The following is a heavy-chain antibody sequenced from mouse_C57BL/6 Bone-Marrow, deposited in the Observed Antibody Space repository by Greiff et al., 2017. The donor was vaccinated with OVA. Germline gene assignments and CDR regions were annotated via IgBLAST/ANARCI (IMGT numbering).Heavy chain of an antibody. V-gene: IGHV1-81*01. CDR3: GTTSGAY. CDR2: IYPRSGNT. J-gene: IGHJ3*01. D-gene: IGHD1-1*01. CDR1: GYTFTSYG. Sequence: VQLQQSGAELARPGASVKLSCKASGYTFTSYGISWVKQRTGQGLEWIGEIYPRSGNTYYNEKFKGKATLTADKSSSTAYMELCSLTSEDSAVYFCGTTSGAYWGQGTLVTVSA.